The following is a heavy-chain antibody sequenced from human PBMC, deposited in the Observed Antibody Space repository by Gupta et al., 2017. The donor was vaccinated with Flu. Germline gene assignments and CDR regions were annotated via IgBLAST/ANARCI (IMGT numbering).Heavy chain of an antibody. V-gene: IGHV1-46*01. CDR3: ARDRRTTVMTPYYADV. CDR2: INPTGGIA. J-gene: IGHJ4*02. D-gene: IGHD3-16*01. CDR1: GYTFINKY. Sequence: QAQLVQSGPEVKEPGASVKLSCRASGYTFINKYVHYVRQAPGQGLEWLGMINPTGGIATYAQRFQGRVTMTSDTSTNTVYLELSSLTSGDTAIYFCARDRRTTVMTPYYADVWGQGTLLTVSS.